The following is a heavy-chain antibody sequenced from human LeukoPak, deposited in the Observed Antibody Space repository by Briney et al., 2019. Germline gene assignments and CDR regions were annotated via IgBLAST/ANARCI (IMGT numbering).Heavy chain of an antibody. CDR1: GYTFTSYA. CDR3: ARGRYGSGARTPLYYYYYGMDV. V-gene: IGHV1-3*01. J-gene: IGHJ6*04. Sequence: ASVKVSCKASGYTFTSYAMHWVRQAPGQRLEWMGWINAGNGNTKYSQKFQGRVTITRDTSASTAYMELSSLRSEDTAVYYCARGRYGSGARTPLYYYYYGMDVWGKGTTVTVSS. D-gene: IGHD3-10*01. CDR2: INAGNGNT.